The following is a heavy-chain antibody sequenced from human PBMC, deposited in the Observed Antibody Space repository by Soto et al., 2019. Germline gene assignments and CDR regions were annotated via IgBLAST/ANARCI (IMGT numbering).Heavy chain of an antibody. D-gene: IGHD3-3*01. V-gene: IGHV3-48*02. CDR1: GFALSAFS. CDR3: ARESNWRGGGA. CDR2: IGRGSGSGTI. Sequence: GGSLRLSCQASGFALSAFSMNWVRQAPGKGLEWVSNIGRGSGSGTIYYADSVKGRFTISRDNAKNSVFLQMNGLRDEDTAVYYCARESNWRGGGAWGQGTLVTVSS. J-gene: IGHJ5*02.